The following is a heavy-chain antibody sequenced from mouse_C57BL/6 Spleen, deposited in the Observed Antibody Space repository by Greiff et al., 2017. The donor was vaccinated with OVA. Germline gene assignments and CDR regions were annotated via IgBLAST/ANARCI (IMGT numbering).Heavy chain of an antibody. D-gene: IGHD2-4*01. V-gene: IGHV1-15*01. CDR3: TRRGYDYGGYFDV. CDR1: GYTFTDYE. Sequence: QVQLKQSGAELVRPGASVTLSCKASGYTFTDYEMHWVKQTPVHGLEWIGAIDPETGGTAYNQKFKGKAILTADKSSSTAYVELRSLTSEDSAVYYCTRRGYDYGGYFDVWGTGTTVTVSS. CDR2: IDPETGGT. J-gene: IGHJ1*03.